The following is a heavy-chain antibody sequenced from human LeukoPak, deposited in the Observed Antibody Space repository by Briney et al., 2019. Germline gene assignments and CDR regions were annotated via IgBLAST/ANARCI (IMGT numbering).Heavy chain of an antibody. CDR1: GGSISSGGYY. J-gene: IGHJ4*02. Sequence: SETLSLTCTVSGGSISSGGYYWSWIRQHPGKGLEWIGYIYYSGSTYYNPSLKSRVTISVDTSKNQFSLKLSSVTAADTAVYYCARDYGSRSYYDYWGQGTLVTVSS. V-gene: IGHV4-31*03. D-gene: IGHD3-10*01. CDR3: ARDYGSRSYYDY. CDR2: IYYSGST.